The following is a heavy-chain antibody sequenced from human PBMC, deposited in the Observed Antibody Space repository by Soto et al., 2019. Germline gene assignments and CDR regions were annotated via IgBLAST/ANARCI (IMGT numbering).Heavy chain of an antibody. V-gene: IGHV3-30*04. D-gene: IGHD5-12*01. J-gene: IGHJ1*01. Sequence: QVQLVQSGGGVVQPGGGSLRLSCQGSGFTFTNHAMHWVRQAPGKGLEWLALISYDETNKYYADSVRFTISRDNSKNTLYLQMSNLRPEDTAVYYCAIQRSQGGFTDLQYWGQGALVIVSA. CDR3: AIQRSQGGFTDLQY. CDR1: GFTFTNHA. CDR2: ISYDETNK.